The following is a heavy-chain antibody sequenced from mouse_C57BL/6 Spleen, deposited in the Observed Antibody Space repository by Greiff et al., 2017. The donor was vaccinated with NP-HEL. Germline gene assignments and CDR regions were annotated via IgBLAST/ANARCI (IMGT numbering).Heavy chain of an antibody. CDR1: GYTFTSYW. D-gene: IGHD1-1*01. CDR2: IDPSDSYT. V-gene: IGHV1-50*01. J-gene: IGHJ2*01. Sequence: VQLQQSGAELVKPGASVKLSCKASGYTFTSYWMQWVKQRPGQGLEWIGEIDPSDSYTNYNQKFKGKATLTVDTSSSTAYMQLSSLTSEDSAVYYCARRDGSPYYFDYWGQGTTLTVSS. CDR3: ARRDGSPYYFDY.